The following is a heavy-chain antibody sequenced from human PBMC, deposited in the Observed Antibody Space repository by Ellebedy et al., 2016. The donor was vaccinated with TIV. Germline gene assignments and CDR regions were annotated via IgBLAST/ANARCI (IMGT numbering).Heavy chain of an antibody. J-gene: IGHJ4*02. CDR1: GFTFSSHA. D-gene: IGHD3-10*02. CDR3: AKGDGRGSLSELHY. V-gene: IGHV3-23*01. Sequence: GESLKISXSASGFTFSSHAMSWVRQAPGKGLEWVSGITGSGDRIHYADSVKGRFTISRDNSKNTLYVQMNNLRAEDTAVYYCAKGDGRGSLSELHYWGQGTLVTVSS. CDR2: ITGSGDRI.